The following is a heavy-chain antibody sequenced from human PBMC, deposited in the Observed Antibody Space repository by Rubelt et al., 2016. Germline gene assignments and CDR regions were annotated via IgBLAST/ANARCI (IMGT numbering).Heavy chain of an antibody. D-gene: IGHD6-13*01. CDR3: ARGAGPRFVIAAAGGWFDP. V-gene: IGHV3-30*04. CDR1: A. J-gene: IGHJ5*02. Sequence: AMHWVRQAPGKGLEWVAVISYDGSNKYYADSVKGRFTISRDNSKNTLYLQMNSLRAEDTAVYYCARGAGPRFVIAAAGGWFDPWGQGTLVTVSS. CDR2: ISYDGSNK.